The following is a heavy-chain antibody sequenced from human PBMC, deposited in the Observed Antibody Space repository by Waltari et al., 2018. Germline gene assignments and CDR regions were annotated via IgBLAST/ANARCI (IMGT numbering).Heavy chain of an antibody. CDR1: GFTFSSYW. V-gene: IGHV3-7*01. CDR2: RKQDGSEK. CDR3: ARDRPSLLWFGELYFG. Sequence: EVQLVESGGGLVQPGGSLRLSCAASGFTFSSYWMSWVRQAPGKGLEWVANRKQDGSEKYYVDSGKGRFTISRDNAKNSLYLQMNSLRAEDTAVYYCARDRPSLLWFGELYFGRGQGTLVTVSS. D-gene: IGHD3-10*01. J-gene: IGHJ4*02.